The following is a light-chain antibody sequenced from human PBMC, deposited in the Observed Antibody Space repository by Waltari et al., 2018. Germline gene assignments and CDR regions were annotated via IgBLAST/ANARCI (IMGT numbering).Light chain of an antibody. V-gene: IGKV1-8*01. CDR3: QQYYSHPRT. J-gene: IGKJ1*01. CDR2: AAS. Sequence: AIRITQSPSSLSASTGDRVTIPCRASQGISTYLAWHQQKPGKAPKLLIYAASTLQSGVPSRFSGSGSGTDFTLTISCLQSEDCATYYCQQYYSHPRTFGQGTKVEI. CDR1: QGISTY.